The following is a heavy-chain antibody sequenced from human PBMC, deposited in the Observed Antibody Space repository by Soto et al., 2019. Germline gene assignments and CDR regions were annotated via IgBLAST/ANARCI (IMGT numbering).Heavy chain of an antibody. D-gene: IGHD4-4*01. CDR3: ARVRYSDNWHGLIDF. J-gene: IGHJ4*02. CDR1: GGSISSGAFS. Sequence: TLSLTCTVSGGSISSGAFSWSWIRQPPGRVLEWIGYIYHSGSTYYIPSLRSRVAISMDRAKNQFSLHLSSVTAEDTAVYFCARVRYSDNWHGLIDFWGLGTLVTVSS. V-gene: IGHV4-30-2*01. CDR2: IYHSGST.